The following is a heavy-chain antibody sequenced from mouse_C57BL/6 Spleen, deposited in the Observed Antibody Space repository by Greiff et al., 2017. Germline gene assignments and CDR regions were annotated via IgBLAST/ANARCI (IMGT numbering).Heavy chain of an antibody. D-gene: IGHD1-1*01. J-gene: IGHJ4*01. CDR1: GFNIKNTY. CDR3: AKATVVGGDYAMDY. V-gene: IGHV14-3*01. Sequence: EVQGVESVAELVRPGASVKLSCTASGFNIKNTYMHWVKQRPEQGLEWIGRIDPANGNTKYAPKFQGKATITADTSSNTAYLQLSSLTSEDTAIYYCAKATVVGGDYAMDYWGQGTSVTVSS. CDR2: IDPANGNT.